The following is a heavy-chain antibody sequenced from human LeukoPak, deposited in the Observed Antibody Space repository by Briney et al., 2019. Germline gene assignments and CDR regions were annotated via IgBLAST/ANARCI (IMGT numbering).Heavy chain of an antibody. J-gene: IGHJ4*02. CDR3: ARDSHGPYGGNSLYDY. CDR2: INPNSGGT. CDR1: GYTFTGYY. V-gene: IGHV1-2*02. D-gene: IGHD4-23*01. Sequence: ASVKVSCKASGYTFTGYYMHWVRQAPGQGLEWMGWINPNSGGTNYAQKFQGRVTMTRDTSISTAYMELSRLRSDDTAVYYCARDSHGPYGGNSLYDYWGQGTLVTVSS.